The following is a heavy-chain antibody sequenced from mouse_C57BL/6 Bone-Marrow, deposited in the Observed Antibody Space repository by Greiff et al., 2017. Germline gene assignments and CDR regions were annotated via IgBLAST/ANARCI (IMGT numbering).Heavy chain of an antibody. J-gene: IGHJ3*01. CDR1: GFSLTSYA. CDR3: ARNLLYDSGFAY. D-gene: IGHD2-3*01. CDR2: IWTGGGK. Sequence: QVQLKESGPGLVAPSQCLSITCTVSGFSLTSYAISWVRQPPGKGLEWLGVIWTGGGKNYNSALKSRLSISKDNSKIQVFLKMNSLQTDDTARYYCARNLLYDSGFAYWGQGTLVTVSA. V-gene: IGHV2-9-1*01.